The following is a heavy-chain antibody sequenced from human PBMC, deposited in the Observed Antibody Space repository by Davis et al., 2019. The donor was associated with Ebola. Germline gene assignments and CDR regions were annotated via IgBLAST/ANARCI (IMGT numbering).Heavy chain of an antibody. J-gene: IGHJ4*02. CDR1: GFTFSSYW. CDR3: ARAEGYSSGWSDY. Sequence: GESLKISCAASGFTFSSYWMSWVRQAPGKGLEWVANIKQDGSEKYYVDSVKGRFTISRDNAKNSLYLQMNSLRAEDTAVYYCARAEGYSSGWSDYWGQGTLVTVSS. CDR2: IKQDGSEK. V-gene: IGHV3-7*03. D-gene: IGHD6-19*01.